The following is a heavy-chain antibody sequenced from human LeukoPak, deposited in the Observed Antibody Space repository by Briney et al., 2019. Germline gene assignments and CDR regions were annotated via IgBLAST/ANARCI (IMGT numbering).Heavy chain of an antibody. CDR2: IYTSEST. D-gene: IGHD2-21*01. CDR1: GGSFSSASYY. J-gene: IGHJ4*02. V-gene: IGHV4-61*02. Sequence: PSQTLSLTCTVSGGSFSSASYYWSWIRQPAGKGLEWIGRIYTSESTNYNPSLKSRVTISVDTSKNQFSLKLSSVTAADTAMYYCARESYSYFDYWGQGTLVTVSS. CDR3: ARESYSYFDY.